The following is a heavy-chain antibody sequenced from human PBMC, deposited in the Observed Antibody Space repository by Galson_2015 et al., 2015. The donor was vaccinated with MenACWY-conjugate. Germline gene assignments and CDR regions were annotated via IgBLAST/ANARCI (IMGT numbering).Heavy chain of an antibody. CDR1: GFTFSNAW. Sequence: SLRLSCAASGFTFSNAWMSWVRQAPGKGLEWVGRIKSKTDGGTTDYAAPVKGRFTISRDDSKNTLDLQMNSLKTEDTAVYYCTTGSGIQLWLEEDYYGMDVWGQGTTVTVSS. J-gene: IGHJ6*02. CDR2: IKSKTDGGTT. D-gene: IGHD5-18*01. V-gene: IGHV3-15*01. CDR3: TTGSGIQLWLEEDYYGMDV.